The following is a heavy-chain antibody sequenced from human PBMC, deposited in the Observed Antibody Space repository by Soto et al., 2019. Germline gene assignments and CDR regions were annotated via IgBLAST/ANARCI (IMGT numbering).Heavy chain of an antibody. CDR3: AAFGGGLYGMDV. D-gene: IGHD3-16*01. Sequence: QLQLQESGPGLVKPSETLSLTCTVSGGSISSSSYYWGWIRQPPGKGLEWIGSIYYSGSTYYNPSLRRRVTCSVDTSTNQFSLTLSSVTAADTAVDYCAAFGGGLYGMDVWGRGTTVTVSS. J-gene: IGHJ6*02. V-gene: IGHV4-39*01. CDR2: IYYSGST. CDR1: GGSISSSSYY.